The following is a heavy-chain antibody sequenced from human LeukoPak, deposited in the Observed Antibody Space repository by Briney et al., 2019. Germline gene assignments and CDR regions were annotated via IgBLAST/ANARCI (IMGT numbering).Heavy chain of an antibody. D-gene: IGHD1-26*01. V-gene: IGHV4-61*02. Sequence: SETLSLTCTVSGGSISSGSYYWSWIRQPAGKGLEWIGRIYTSGSTNYNPSLKSRVTISVDTSKNQFSLKLSSVTAADTAVYYCARDPSGSYSSEAWFDYWGQGTLVTVSS. CDR1: GGSISSGSYY. CDR3: ARDPSGSYSSEAWFDY. CDR2: IYTSGST. J-gene: IGHJ4*02.